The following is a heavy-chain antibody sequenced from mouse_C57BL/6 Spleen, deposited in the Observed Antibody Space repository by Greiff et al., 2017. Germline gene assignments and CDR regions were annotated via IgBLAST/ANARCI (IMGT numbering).Heavy chain of an antibody. V-gene: IGHV1-59*01. D-gene: IGHD1-1*01. CDR1: GYTFTSYW. Sequence: QVQLQQSGAELVRPGTSVKLSCKASGYTFTSYWMHWVKQRPGQGLEWIGVIDPSDSYTNYNQKFKGKATLTVDTSSSTAYMQLSSLTSEDSAVYYCARSRTTGYYFDYWGQGTTLTVSS. CDR2: IDPSDSYT. J-gene: IGHJ2*01. CDR3: ARSRTTGYYFDY.